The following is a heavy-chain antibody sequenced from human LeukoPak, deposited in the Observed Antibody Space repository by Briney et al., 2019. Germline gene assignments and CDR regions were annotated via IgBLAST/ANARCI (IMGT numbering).Heavy chain of an antibody. V-gene: IGHV1-2*06. CDR1: GYTFTGYY. D-gene: IGHD3-22*01. Sequence: ASVKVSCKASGYTFTGYYMHWVRQAPGQGLEWMGRINPNSGGTNYAQKFQGRVTMTRDTSISTAYMELSRLRSDDTAVYYCARVYYDRSGYLLFDYWGQGTLVSVSS. CDR3: ARVYYDRSGYLLFDY. CDR2: INPNSGGT. J-gene: IGHJ4*02.